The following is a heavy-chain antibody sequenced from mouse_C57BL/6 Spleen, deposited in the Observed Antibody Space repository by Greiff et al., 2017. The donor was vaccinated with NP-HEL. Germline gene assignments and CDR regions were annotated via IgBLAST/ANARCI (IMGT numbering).Heavy chain of an antibody. Sequence: QVQLQQPGAELVRPGSSVKLSCKASGYTFTSYWMDWVKQRPGQGLEWIGNIYPSDSETHYNQKFKDKATLTVDKSSSTAYMQHSSLTSEDAAVYYCARRGDGYDGPHYYAMDYWGQGTSVTVSS. CDR2: IYPSDSET. V-gene: IGHV1-61*01. J-gene: IGHJ4*01. CDR3: ARRGDGYDGPHYYAMDY. D-gene: IGHD2-2*01. CDR1: GYTFTSYW.